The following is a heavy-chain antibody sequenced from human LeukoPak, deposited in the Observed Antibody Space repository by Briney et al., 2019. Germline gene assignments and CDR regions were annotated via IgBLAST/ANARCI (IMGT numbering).Heavy chain of an antibody. Sequence: SQTLSLTCAISGDSVSSNSAAWNWIRQSPSRGLEWLGRTYYRSKWYNDYAVSVKSRITIHPDTSKNQFSLQLNSVTPEDTAVYYCASHNSSDKYYYYYYYMDVWGKGTTVTVSS. CDR1: GDSVSSNSAA. D-gene: IGHD6-13*01. CDR3: ASHNSSDKYYYYYYYMDV. J-gene: IGHJ6*03. V-gene: IGHV6-1*01. CDR2: TYYRSKWYN.